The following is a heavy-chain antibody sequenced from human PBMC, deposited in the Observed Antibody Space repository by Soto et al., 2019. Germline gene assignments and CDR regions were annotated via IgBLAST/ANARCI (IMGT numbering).Heavy chain of an antibody. Sequence: GGSLRLSCAASGFTFSSYSMNWVRQAPGKGLEWVGRIKSKTDGGTTDYAAPVKGRFTISRDDSKNTLYLQMNSLKTEDTAVYYCTTHILRYFDWLLLWGQGTLVTVSS. CDR3: TTHILRYFDWLLL. J-gene: IGHJ4*02. CDR2: IKSKTDGGTT. CDR1: GFTFSSYS. V-gene: IGHV3-15*01. D-gene: IGHD3-9*01.